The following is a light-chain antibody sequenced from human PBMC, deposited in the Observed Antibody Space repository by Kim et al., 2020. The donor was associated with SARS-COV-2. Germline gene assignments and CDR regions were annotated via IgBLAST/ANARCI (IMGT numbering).Light chain of an antibody. Sequence: GQRVTISCSGASSNIGSNTVNWDQQVPGTAPKFLIYSNDQRPSGVPDRFSGSKSDTSASLAISGLQSEDEADYYCSVWDDSLNAVLFGGGTQLTVL. CDR1: SSNIGSNT. CDR2: SND. J-gene: IGLJ2*01. CDR3: SVWDDSLNAVL. V-gene: IGLV1-44*01.